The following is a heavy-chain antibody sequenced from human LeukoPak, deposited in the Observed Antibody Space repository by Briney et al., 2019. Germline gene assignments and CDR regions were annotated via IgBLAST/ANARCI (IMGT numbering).Heavy chain of an antibody. V-gene: IGHV5-51*01. CDR2: IYPGDSDT. D-gene: IGHD1-26*01. J-gene: IGHJ6*02. CDR1: GYSFTSYW. Sequence: GESLKISCKGSGYSFTSYWIGWVRQMPGKGLEWMGIIYPGDSDTRYSPSFQGQVTISADKSISTAYLQWSSLKASDTAMYYCARRDNGSYSSSYFYYYAMDVWGQGTTVTVSS. CDR3: ARRDNGSYSSSYFYYYAMDV.